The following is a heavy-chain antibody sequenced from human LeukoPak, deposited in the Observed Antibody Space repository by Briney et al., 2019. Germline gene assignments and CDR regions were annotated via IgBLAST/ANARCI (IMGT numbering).Heavy chain of an antibody. J-gene: IGHJ4*02. CDR3: AKSHSGYFYYFEY. CDR1: GFTFGDYA. D-gene: IGHD3-22*01. V-gene: IGHV3-9*03. Sequence: PGRSLRLSCAASGFTFGDYAMHWVRQAPGRGLEWVSGITWNSDSIDYADSVKGRFTISRDNAKNSLYLQMNSLRAEDMALYYCAKSHSGYFYYFEYWGQGTLVTVSS. CDR2: ITWNSDSI.